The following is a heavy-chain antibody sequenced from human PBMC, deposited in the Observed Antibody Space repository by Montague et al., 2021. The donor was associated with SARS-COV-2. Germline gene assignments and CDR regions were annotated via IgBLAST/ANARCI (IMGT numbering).Heavy chain of an antibody. V-gene: IGHV4-61*02. CDR3: ARDGYSSGWNGLHWFDP. CDR2: IYTSGST. J-gene: IGHJ5*02. Sequence: TLSLTCTVSIGSISSGSYYWSWIRQPAGKGLEWIGRIYTSGSTNYNPSLKSRVTISVDTSKNQISLKLSSVTAADTAVYYCARDGYSSGWNGLHWFDPWGQGTLVTVSS. CDR1: IGSISSGSYY. D-gene: IGHD6-25*01.